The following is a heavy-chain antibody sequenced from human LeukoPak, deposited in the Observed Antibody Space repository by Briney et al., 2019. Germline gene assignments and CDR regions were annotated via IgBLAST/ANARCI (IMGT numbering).Heavy chain of an antibody. D-gene: IGHD2-2*01. CDR2: FDPEDGET. Sequence: ASVKVSCKVSGYTLTELSMHWVRQAPGKGLEWMGGFDPEDGETIYAQKFQGRVTMSEDTSTDTAYMELSSLRSEDTAVYYCARDARISRWGVVPAVDYWGQGTLVTVSS. CDR3: ARDARISRWGVVPAVDY. CDR1: GYTLTELS. J-gene: IGHJ4*02. V-gene: IGHV1-24*01.